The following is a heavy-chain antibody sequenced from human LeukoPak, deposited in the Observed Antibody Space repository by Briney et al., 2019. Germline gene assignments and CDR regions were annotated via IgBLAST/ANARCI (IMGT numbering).Heavy chain of an antibody. D-gene: IGHD4-11*01. CDR1: GFTFSSYS. V-gene: IGHV3-48*01. J-gene: IGHJ4*02. Sequence: GGSLRLSCAASGFTFSSYSMNWVRQAPGKGLEWVSYISSSSSTIYYADSVKGRFTISRDNAKNSLYLQMNSLRAEDTAVYYCARGNSHSFDYWGKGALVTVSS. CDR3: ARGNSHSFDY. CDR2: ISSSSSTI.